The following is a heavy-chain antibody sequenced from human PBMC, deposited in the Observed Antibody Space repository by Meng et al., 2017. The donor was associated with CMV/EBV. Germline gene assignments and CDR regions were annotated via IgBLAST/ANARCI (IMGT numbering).Heavy chain of an antibody. CDR3: ARGEIVVVPAAIRFNWYFDL. CDR2: SNHSGRN. V-gene: IGHV4-34*04. CDR1: RGYY. Sequence: RGYYWSWIRQPPGKGLEWIGESNHSGRNNNNPYLKRRGTISVDTSKNQFSLKRSSVTAAETAVYYCARGEIVVVPAAIRFNWYFDLWGRGTLVTVSS. D-gene: IGHD2-2*02. J-gene: IGHJ2*01.